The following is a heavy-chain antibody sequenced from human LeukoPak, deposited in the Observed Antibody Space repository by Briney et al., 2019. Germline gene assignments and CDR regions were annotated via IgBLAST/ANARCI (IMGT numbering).Heavy chain of an antibody. CDR1: GGSISRSAYH. V-gene: IGHV4-31*03. CDR3: ASGEFRHGLQVDY. Sequence: PSQTLSLTCSVSGGSISRSAYHWSWFRHHPGKGLEWIGYIYYTGRTYYSPSLKSRVTISLDTSKNQFSLNLSSLTAADTAVYYRASGEFRHGLQVDYWGQGTLVAVSS. D-gene: IGHD3/OR15-3a*01. J-gene: IGHJ4*02. CDR2: IYYTGRT.